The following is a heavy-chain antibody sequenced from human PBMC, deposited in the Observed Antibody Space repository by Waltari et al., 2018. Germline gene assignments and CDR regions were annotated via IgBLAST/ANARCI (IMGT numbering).Heavy chain of an antibody. J-gene: IGHJ4*02. D-gene: IGHD4-17*01. CDR1: GGSFSGYY. CDR2: INHSGST. CDR3: ARTGHPVTNPFDY. Sequence: QVQLQQWGAGLLKPSETLSLTCAVYGGSFSGYYWRWLRQPPGKGLEWIGEINHSGSTNYNPSLKRRVTISVDTAKNQFSLKLSSVTAADTAVYYCARTGHPVTNPFDYWGQGTLVTVSS. V-gene: IGHV4-34*01.